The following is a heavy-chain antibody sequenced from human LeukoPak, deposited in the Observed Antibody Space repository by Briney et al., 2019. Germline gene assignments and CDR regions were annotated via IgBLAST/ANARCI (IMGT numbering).Heavy chain of an antibody. J-gene: IGHJ5*02. Sequence: PGGSLRLSCSASGFSFSDYYMSWIRQAPGKGLEWVSSISSSVSIIYYADSVNGRFTISRDNAKNSLYLQMNSLGAEDTAVYYCARADSMMTFGGVIGLGGFDPWGQGTLVTVSS. CDR3: ARADSMMTFGGVIGLGGFDP. CDR2: ISSSVSII. D-gene: IGHD3-16*02. V-gene: IGHV3-11*01. CDR1: GFSFSDYY.